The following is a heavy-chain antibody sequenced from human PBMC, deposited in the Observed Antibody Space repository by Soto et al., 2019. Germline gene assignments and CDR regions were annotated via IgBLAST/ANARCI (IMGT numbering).Heavy chain of an antibody. J-gene: IGHJ4*02. CDR1: GGSISSGVYY. Sequence: TLSLTCPVSGGSISSGVYYWSWIRQHPGKGLEWIGYIYYSGSTYYNPSLKSRVTISVDTSKNQFSLKLSSVTAADTAVYYCARGLGAGLDSSSWYSRLFDYWGQGTLVTVSS. D-gene: IGHD6-13*01. CDR2: IYYSGST. V-gene: IGHV4-31*03. CDR3: ARGLGAGLDSSSWYSRLFDY.